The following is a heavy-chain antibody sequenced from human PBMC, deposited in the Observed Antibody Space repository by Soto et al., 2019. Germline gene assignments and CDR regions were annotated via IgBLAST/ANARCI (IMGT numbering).Heavy chain of an antibody. CDR3: ARGIGSGTQD. CDR1: GGSISSGGYY. Sequence: QVQLQASGPGLVPPSQTLSLTCTVSGGSISSGGYYWSWIRQHPGKGLEWIGYIYYSGSAYYHPSLKSRVTISVDTSKNQFSLKLSSVTAADTAVYYCARGIGSGTQDGGQGTLVTVSS. CDR2: IYYSGSA. D-gene: IGHD2-2*01. V-gene: IGHV4-31*03. J-gene: IGHJ4*02.